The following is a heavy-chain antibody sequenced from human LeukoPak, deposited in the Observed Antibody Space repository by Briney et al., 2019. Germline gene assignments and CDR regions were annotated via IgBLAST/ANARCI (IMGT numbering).Heavy chain of an antibody. J-gene: IGHJ6*03. D-gene: IGHD6-6*01. CDR3: AKHYSTSRYYYYYYMDV. Sequence: SETLSLTCTVSGGSISSSSYYWGWIRQPPGKGLEWIGSIYYSGSTYYNPSLKSRVTISLDTSKNQFSLNLNSVTAADTAVYYCAKHYSTSRYYYYYYMDVWGKGTTVTVSS. V-gene: IGHV4-39*07. CDR2: IYYSGST. CDR1: GGSISSSSYY.